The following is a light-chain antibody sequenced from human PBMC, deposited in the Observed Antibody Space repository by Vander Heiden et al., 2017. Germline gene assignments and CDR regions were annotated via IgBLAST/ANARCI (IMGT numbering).Light chain of an antibody. CDR2: DAS. Sequence: ELVLTQSPATLSLSPEERATLSCRASQSVSSYLAWYQQKPGQAPRLLIYDASNRATGIPARFSGSESGTDFTLTMSSLEPEDIAVYYCQQRSDWPRTFGQGTKLKIK. CDR3: QQRSDWPRT. CDR1: QSVSSY. V-gene: IGKV3-11*01. J-gene: IGKJ2*01.